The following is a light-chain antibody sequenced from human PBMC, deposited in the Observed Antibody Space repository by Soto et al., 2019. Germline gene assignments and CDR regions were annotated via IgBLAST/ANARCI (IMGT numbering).Light chain of an antibody. J-gene: IGLJ2*01. V-gene: IGLV2-14*01. Sequence: QSALTQPASVSGSPGQSITISCTGTSSDIGNYNYVPCYQQHPGKATKGMIYEVHKQPSWVSNRFSGSKSGNTASLTSSGLQADDEADYYCCSYTSTYTLLFGGGTKVTVL. CDR2: EVH. CDR1: SSDIGNYNY. CDR3: CSYTSTYTLL.